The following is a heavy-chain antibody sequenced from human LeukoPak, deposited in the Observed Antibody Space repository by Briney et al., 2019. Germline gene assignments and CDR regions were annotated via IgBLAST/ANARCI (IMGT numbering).Heavy chain of an antibody. V-gene: IGHV3-23*01. CDR2: ISGRGGST. J-gene: IGHJ4*02. D-gene: IGHD3-9*01. CDR1: GFTFSRYA. CDR3: AKDEEGRYFDWSEYYFGS. Sequence: GGSLRLSCAASGFTFSRYAMSWVRQAPGKGLEWISAISGRGGSTYYADSVKGRFSISRDQSNNTLYLEMNSLRADDTAVYYCAKDEEGRYFDWSEYYFGSWGQGTLVTVAS.